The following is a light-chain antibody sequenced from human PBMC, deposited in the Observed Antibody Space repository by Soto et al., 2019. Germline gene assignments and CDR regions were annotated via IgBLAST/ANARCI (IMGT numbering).Light chain of an antibody. V-gene: IGKV3-15*01. CDR3: HQYNNWWT. J-gene: IGKJ1*01. CDR2: GAF. Sequence: EIVMTQSPVTLSVSPGERATLSCRASQSVRSNLAWYQQKPGQAPSLLIYGAFTRATGIPTRFSGTGSGTEFTLTISSLQSEDSAVYYCHQYNNWWTFGQGTKVDI. CDR1: QSVRSN.